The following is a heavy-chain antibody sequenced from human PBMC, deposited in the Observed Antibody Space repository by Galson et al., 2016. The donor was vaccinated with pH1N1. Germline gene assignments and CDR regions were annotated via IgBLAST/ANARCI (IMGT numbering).Heavy chain of an antibody. J-gene: IGHJ4*02. D-gene: IGHD3-3*01. CDR2: ISSSYGNI. CDR1: GFTFSSYA. Sequence: SLRLSCAASGFTFSSYAMTWVRQAPGKGLQWVSTISSSYGNIFYADSVRGRFTISRDNSKNTLYLQLNSLRAEDTALYYCAKLWNGSYEFDHWGQGALVTVSS. V-gene: IGHV3-23*01. CDR3: AKLWNGSYEFDH.